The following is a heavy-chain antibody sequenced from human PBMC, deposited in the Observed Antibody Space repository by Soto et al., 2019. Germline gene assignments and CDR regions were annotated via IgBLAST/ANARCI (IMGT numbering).Heavy chain of an antibody. V-gene: IGHV4-4*02. CDR3: ARHGGKYFDY. D-gene: IGHD2-15*01. CDR1: GGSISNSNW. CDR2: IYHSGST. J-gene: IGHJ4*02. Sequence: SETLSLTCVVSGGSISNSNWWSWFRQPPGEGPEWIGQIYHSGSTNYNPSLKSRVTISVDKSKNQVPLSLTSVTAADTAVYYCARHGGKYFDYWGQGTLVTVSS.